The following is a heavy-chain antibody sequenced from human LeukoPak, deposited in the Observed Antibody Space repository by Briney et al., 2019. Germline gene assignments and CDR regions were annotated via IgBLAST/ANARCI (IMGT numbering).Heavy chain of an antibody. CDR1: GFSLRDYS. CDR2: ISSSSRYT. CDR3: AKDKESGGLLTGDGPVEYFDL. Sequence: GGSLRLSCAASGFSLRDYSMDWVRQAPGKGLEWVSSISSSSRYTFYVDSVKGRFTISRDNAKNSLYLQMNSLRAEDMALYYCAKDKESGGLLTGDGPVEYFDLWGRGTLVTVSS. D-gene: IGHD3-9*01. J-gene: IGHJ2*01. V-gene: IGHV3-21*04.